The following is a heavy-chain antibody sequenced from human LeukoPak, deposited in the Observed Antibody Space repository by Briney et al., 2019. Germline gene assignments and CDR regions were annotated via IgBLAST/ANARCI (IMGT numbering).Heavy chain of an antibody. Sequence: SETLSLTRTVSGASISSYYWSWIRQPPGKGLEWIGYIYYSGRTNYNPSLKSRVTISVDTSKNQFSLKLSSVTAADTAVYYCARDRYYFDYWGQGTLVTVSS. V-gene: IGHV4-59*01. J-gene: IGHJ4*02. CDR1: GASISSYY. CDR2: IYYSGRT. CDR3: ARDRYYFDY.